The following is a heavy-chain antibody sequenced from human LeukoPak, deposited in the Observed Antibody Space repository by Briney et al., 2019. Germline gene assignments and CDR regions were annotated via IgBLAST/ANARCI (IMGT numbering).Heavy chain of an antibody. J-gene: IGHJ4*02. V-gene: IGHV3-23*01. CDR1: GFTFSSYA. Sequence: PGGSLRLSCAASGFTFSSYAMSWVRQAPGKGLEWVSAISGSGGGTYYADSVKGRSTISRDNAKNSLYLQMNSLRAEDTAVYYCARGVRVFDYWGQGTLVTVSS. CDR3: ARGVRVFDY. CDR2: ISGSGGGT.